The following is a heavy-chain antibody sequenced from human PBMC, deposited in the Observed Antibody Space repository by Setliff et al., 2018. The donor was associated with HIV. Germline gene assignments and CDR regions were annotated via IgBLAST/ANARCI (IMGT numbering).Heavy chain of an antibody. CDR3: ARRGGSGWYYFDQ. CDR2: ISDSGTT. J-gene: IGHJ4*02. Sequence: SETLSLTCTVSGGSISPYYWSWIRQPPGKGLEWIAWISDSGTTNYNPSLKSRVTLSVDTSKNQFSLTLTSVTAADTALYSCARRGGSGWYYFDQWGQGALVTVSS. CDR1: GGSISPYY. V-gene: IGHV4-59*01. D-gene: IGHD6-19*01.